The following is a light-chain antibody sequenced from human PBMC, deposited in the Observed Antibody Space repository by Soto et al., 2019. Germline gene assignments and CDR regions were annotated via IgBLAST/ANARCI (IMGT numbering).Light chain of an antibody. CDR1: QSISNY. J-gene: IGKJ3*01. V-gene: IGKV1-39*01. Sequence: DIQMTQSPSSLSASVGDRVTITCRASQSISNYLNWYQQKPGQAPKLLIYAASSLHSGVPSRFSGCGSGTDFTLTISSLQPEDFATYFCQQGYSTLPITVGPGTKVDIK. CDR3: QQGYSTLPIT. CDR2: AAS.